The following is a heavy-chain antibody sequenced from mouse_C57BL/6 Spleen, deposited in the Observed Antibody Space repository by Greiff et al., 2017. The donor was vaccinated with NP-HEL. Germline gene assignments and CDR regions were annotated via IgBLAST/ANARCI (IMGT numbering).Heavy chain of an antibody. Sequence: EVMLVESGGGLVKPGGSLKLSCAASGFTFSDYGMHWVRQAPEKGLEWVAYISSGSSTIYYAATVKGRFTISRDNAKNTLFLQMTSLRSEDTAMYYCAITGTYYFDYWGQGTTLTVSS. V-gene: IGHV5-17*01. CDR2: ISSGSSTI. D-gene: IGHD4-1*01. J-gene: IGHJ2*01. CDR1: GFTFSDYG. CDR3: AITGTYYFDY.